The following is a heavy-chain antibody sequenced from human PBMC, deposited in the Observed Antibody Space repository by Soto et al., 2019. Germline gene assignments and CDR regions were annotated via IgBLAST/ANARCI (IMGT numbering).Heavy chain of an antibody. CDR2: MNPNSGNT. CDR3: ARPYDSSGYYYYY. V-gene: IGHV1-8*01. D-gene: IGHD3-22*01. J-gene: IGHJ4*02. CDR1: GYTFTSYD. Sequence: GASVKVSCKASGYTFTSYDINWVRQATGQGLEWMGWMNPNSGNTGYAQKFQGRVTMTRNTSISTAYMELSSLRSEDTAVYYCARPYDSSGYYYYYWGQGTLVTVPQ.